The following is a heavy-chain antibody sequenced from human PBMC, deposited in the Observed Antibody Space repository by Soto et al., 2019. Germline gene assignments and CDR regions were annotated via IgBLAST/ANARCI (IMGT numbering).Heavy chain of an antibody. CDR1: GFTFSSYD. CDR2: IGTAGDT. J-gene: IGHJ6*02. D-gene: IGHD3-22*01. CDR3: ARGGDSSGYYYYGMDV. V-gene: IGHV3-13*01. Sequence: EVQLVESGGGLVQPGGSLRLSCAASGFTFSSYDMHWVRQATGKGLEWVSAIGTAGDTYYPGSVKGRFTISRENAKNSLYLQMNRLRAGDTAVYYCARGGDSSGYYYYGMDVWGQGTTVTVSS.